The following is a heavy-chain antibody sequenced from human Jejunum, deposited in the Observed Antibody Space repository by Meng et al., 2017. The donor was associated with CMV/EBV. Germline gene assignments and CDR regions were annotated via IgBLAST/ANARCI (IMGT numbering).Heavy chain of an antibody. CDR1: GGSIGSGDYS. Sequence: QVLPQESGQGLVKPSQTRSLPCSVSGGSIGSGDYSWSWVRQPPGKGLEWIGYIHDTGSTSHNPSLKSRVDISLGTSKNQFSLTLNSVTAEDTAVYFCARGSIFVSFDSWGQGTLVTVSS. CDR2: IHDTGST. CDR3: ARGSIFVSFDS. J-gene: IGHJ4*02. D-gene: IGHD3-3*01. V-gene: IGHV4-30-4*08.